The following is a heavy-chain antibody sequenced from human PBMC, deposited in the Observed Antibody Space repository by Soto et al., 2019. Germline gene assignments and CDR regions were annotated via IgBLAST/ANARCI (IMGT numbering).Heavy chain of an antibody. Sequence: ASVKVSCKASGYTFTSYAMHWVRQAPGQSLEWMGWINAGNGNTKYSQKFQGRVTITRDTSASTAYMELSSLRSEDTAVYYCARGHVLRFLEWSKIMDVWGQGTTVTVSS. V-gene: IGHV1-3*01. CDR2: INAGNGNT. D-gene: IGHD3-3*01. J-gene: IGHJ6*02. CDR3: ARGHVLRFLEWSKIMDV. CDR1: GYTFTSYA.